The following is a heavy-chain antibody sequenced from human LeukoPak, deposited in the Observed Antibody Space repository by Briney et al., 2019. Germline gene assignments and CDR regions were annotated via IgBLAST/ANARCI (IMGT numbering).Heavy chain of an antibody. V-gene: IGHV3-21*01. CDR2: ISSSSSYI. CDR1: GFTFSSYS. CDR3: ARDNWYQLLCDYFDY. D-gene: IGHD2-2*01. Sequence: GGSLRLSCAASGFTFSSYSMNWVRQAPGKGLEWVSSISSSSSYIYYADSVKGRFTISRDNAKNSLYLQMNSLRAEDTALYYCARDNWYQLLCDYFDYWGQGTLVTISS. J-gene: IGHJ4*02.